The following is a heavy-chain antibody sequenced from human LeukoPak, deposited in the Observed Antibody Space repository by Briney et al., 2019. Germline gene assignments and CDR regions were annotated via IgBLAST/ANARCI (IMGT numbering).Heavy chain of an antibody. CDR1: GYTFTDYY. V-gene: IGHV1-2*02. J-gene: IGHJ4*02. D-gene: IGHD3-22*01. CDR3: ARSYYDSSGYYNDPFDY. CDR2: INPKTGYT. Sequence: GASVKVSCKASGYTFTDYYIHWVRQAPGQGLEWMGWINPKTGYTNSAQKFQGRVTMTRDTSIITAYMELSRLRSDDTAVYYCARSYYDSSGYYNDPFDYWGQGTLVTVSS.